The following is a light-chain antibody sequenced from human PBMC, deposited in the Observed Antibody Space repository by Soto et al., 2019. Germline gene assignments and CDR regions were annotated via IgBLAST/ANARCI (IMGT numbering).Light chain of an antibody. CDR3: SSYTSTRIGGV. CDR2: EVS. CDR1: SSDVGGYNY. V-gene: IGLV2-14*01. Sequence: QSALTQPASVSGSPGQSITISCTGTSSDVGGYNYVSWYQQHPGKAPKLMIYEVSNRPSGVSNRFSGSKSGNTASLTISGLQAEDEADYYCSSYTSTRIGGVFGGGTKLTVL. J-gene: IGLJ2*01.